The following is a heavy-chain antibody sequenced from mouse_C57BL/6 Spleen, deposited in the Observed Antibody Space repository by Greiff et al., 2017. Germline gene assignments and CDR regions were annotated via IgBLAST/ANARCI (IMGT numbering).Heavy chain of an antibody. CDR1: GFTFSDYY. V-gene: IGHV5-16*01. CDR3: ARVDYYGSFYAMDY. Sequence: EVKVEESEGGLVQPGSSMKLSCTASGFTFSDYYMAWVRQVPEKGLEWVANINYDGSSTYYLDSLKSRFIISRDNAKNILYLQMSSLKSEDTATYYCARVDYYGSFYAMDYWGQGTSVTVSS. J-gene: IGHJ4*01. CDR2: INYDGSST. D-gene: IGHD1-1*01.